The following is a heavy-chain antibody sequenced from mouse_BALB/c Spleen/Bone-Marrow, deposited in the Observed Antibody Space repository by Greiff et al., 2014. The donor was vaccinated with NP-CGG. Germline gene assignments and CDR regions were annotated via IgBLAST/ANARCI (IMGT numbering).Heavy chain of an antibody. CDR1: GYAFTIYL. Sequence: VQLVESGAELVRPGTSVKVSCKASGYAFTIYLIEWIKQRPGQGLEWIGVINPGSGGSNYNEKFKGKATLTADESSSTAYMQLSNLTSDDSAVYFCARLGRDYFDYWGQGTTLTVSS. V-gene: IGHV1-54*01. D-gene: IGHD4-1*01. CDR3: ARLGRDYFDY. J-gene: IGHJ2*01. CDR2: INPGSGGS.